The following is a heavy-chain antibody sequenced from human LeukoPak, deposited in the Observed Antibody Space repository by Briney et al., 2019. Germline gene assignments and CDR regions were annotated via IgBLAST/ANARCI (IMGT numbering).Heavy chain of an antibody. CDR3: ARDRNGMGV. CDR1: GFTFSSDA. V-gene: IGHV3-30-3*01. J-gene: IGHJ6*02. CDR2: ISYDGSNN. Sequence: PGGSLRLSCAASGFTFSSDAMHWVRQAPGKGLEWVAVISYDGSNNYYADSVKGRLTISRDNSKNTLYLQMNSLRAEDTAVYYCARDRNGMGVWGQGTTVTVSS.